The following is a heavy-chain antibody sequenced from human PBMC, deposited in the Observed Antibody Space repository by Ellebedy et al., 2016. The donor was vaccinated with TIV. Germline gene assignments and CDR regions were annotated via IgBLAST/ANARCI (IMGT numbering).Heavy chain of an antibody. CDR3: AKDQVGGDGRWVFDL. CDR1: GFSFSTYA. D-gene: IGHD3-16*01. J-gene: IGHJ3*01. Sequence: PGGSLRLSCVGSGFSFSTYATAWVRQTPGKGLEWVSGIYRGGGTTYYADSVKDRFTISRDNSKNTMYLQMNSLRAEDTAIYYCAKDQVGGDGRWVFDLWGQGTMVTVSS. V-gene: IGHV3-23*01. CDR2: IYRGGGTT.